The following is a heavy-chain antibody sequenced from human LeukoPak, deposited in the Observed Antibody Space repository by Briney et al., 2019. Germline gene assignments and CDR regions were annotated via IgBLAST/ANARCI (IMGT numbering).Heavy chain of an antibody. D-gene: IGHD6-19*01. V-gene: IGHV1-8*03. J-gene: IGHJ3*02. CDR1: GYTFTSYD. CDR2: MNPNSGNT. CDR3: ARGMKQWLVPYAFDI. Sequence: GASVKVSCKASGYTFTSYDINWVRQATGQGLEWMGWMNPNSGNTGYAQKFQGRVTITRNTSISTAYMELSSLRSEDTAVYYCARGMKQWLVPYAFDIWGQGTMVTVSS.